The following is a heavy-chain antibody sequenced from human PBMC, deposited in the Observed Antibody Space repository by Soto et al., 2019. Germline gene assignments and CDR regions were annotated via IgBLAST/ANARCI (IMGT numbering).Heavy chain of an antibody. CDR2: MNPKSGNT. V-gene: IGHV1-8*01. Sequence: QVQLVQSGAEVKKPGASVKVSCKASGYTFTSYDINWVRQATGQGLEWMGWMNPKSGNTGYAQKFQGSVTMTRNTSISTDYMELSRLRSEDTDVYYCATEMTTRGMDVWAQWTTVTVSS. CDR1: GYTFTSYD. CDR3: ATEMTTRGMDV. D-gene: IGHD1-1*01. J-gene: IGHJ6*02.